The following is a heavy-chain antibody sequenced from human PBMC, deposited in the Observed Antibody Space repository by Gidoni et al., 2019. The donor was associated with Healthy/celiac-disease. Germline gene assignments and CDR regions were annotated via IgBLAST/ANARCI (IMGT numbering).Heavy chain of an antibody. J-gene: IGHJ6*02. Sequence: QVQLQESGPGLVKPSQTLSLTCTVSGGSISSGSYYWSWIRQPAGKGLEWIGRIYTSGSTNYNPSLKSRVTISVDTSKNQFSLKLSSVTAADTAVYYCARVSARYYGSGSHYYYGMDVWGQGTTVTVSS. CDR3: ARVSARYYGSGSHYYYGMDV. CDR2: IYTSGST. CDR1: GGSISSGSYY. D-gene: IGHD3-10*01. V-gene: IGHV4-61*02.